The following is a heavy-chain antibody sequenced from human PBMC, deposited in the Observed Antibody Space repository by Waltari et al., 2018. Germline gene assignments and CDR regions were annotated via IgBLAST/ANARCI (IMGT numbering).Heavy chain of an antibody. Sequence: QVQLVQSGAEVKKPGSSVKVSCKASGGTFSSYAISWVRQAPGQGLGWMGGIIPTVGTANYAKKFQGRVTITADESTSTAYMELSSLRAEDTAVYYCARDYGSYDLWSGYQNDAFDIWGQGTMVTVAS. D-gene: IGHD3-3*01. J-gene: IGHJ3*02. V-gene: IGHV1-69*01. CDR3: ARDYGSYDLWSGYQNDAFDI. CDR2: IIPTVGTA. CDR1: GGTFSSYA.